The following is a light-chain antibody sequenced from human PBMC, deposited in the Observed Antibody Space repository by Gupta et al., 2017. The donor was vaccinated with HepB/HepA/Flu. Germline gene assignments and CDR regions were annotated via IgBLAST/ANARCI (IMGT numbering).Light chain of an antibody. CDR3: QQRSSFG. CDR1: QSVGNY. Sequence: EIVVPQSPPPLSLCPGERASLSCRTSQSVGNYLAWYQQQPGQALRLLIYDASNRAAGIAARFSGRGFGTGFTITISILEAEDFGVYYCQQRSSFGFGGWTKVEIK. J-gene: IGKJ4*01. CDR2: DAS. V-gene: IGKV3-11*01.